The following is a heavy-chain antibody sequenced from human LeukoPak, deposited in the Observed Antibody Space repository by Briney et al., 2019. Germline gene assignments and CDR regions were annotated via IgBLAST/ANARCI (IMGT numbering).Heavy chain of an antibody. CDR2: INPNSGDT. CDR3: ARANFLYCSSTTCPFDY. Sequence: ASVKVSCKASGYTFTDYYMHWVRQAPGQGFEWMGWINPNSGDTNYAQKFQGRVTMTRDTSISTAHMELSRLRSDDTAVYYCARANFLYCSSTTCPFDYWGQGTPVIASS. D-gene: IGHD2-2*01. CDR1: GYTFTDYY. V-gene: IGHV1-2*02. J-gene: IGHJ4*02.